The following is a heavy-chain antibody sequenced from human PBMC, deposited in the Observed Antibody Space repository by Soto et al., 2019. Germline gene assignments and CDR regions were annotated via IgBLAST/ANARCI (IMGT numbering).Heavy chain of an antibody. Sequence: GGSLRLSCAASGFTFSSYAMSWVRQAPGKGLEWVSGFSGSGDTTYHAASVKGRFTISRDNSKNTLYLQMNSLRAEDTAVYYCAKHSAGNCYSNFDYWGQGTLVTVSS. CDR3: AKHSAGNCYSNFDY. D-gene: IGHD2-15*01. CDR2: FSGSGDTT. CDR1: GFTFSSYA. J-gene: IGHJ4*02. V-gene: IGHV3-23*01.